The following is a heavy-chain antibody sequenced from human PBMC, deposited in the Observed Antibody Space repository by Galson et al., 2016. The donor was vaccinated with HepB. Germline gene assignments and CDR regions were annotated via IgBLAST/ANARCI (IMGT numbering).Heavy chain of an antibody. J-gene: IGHJ1*01. D-gene: IGHD6-19*01. CDR3: ARYGDEAGWNFHQ. CDR2: IKQDGSEK. Sequence: LSLTCTVSGFSISSNYYWGWIRQAPGKGLEWVANIKQDGSEKYYVDSVKGRFTISRDNAKNSLFLQMNGLRAEDTAVYYCARYGDEAGWNFHQWGQGTLVTVSS. CDR1: GFSISSNY. V-gene: IGHV3-7*03.